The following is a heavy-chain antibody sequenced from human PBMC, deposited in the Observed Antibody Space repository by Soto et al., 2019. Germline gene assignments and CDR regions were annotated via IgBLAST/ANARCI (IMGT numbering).Heavy chain of an antibody. CDR3: ARLPKGSLVTA. D-gene: IGHD2-21*02. J-gene: IGHJ4*02. Sequence: LVESGGGLAHPGGPLGPPGEGSGFRLRDHGINWFAQAPGKEWQWISYISSNGAITYYADSVKGRFTVSRDNANNALFLQMNSLRDDDTATYYCARLPKGSLVTAWGQGARVTVSS. V-gene: IGHV3-48*02. CDR2: ISSNGAIT. CDR1: GFRLRDHG.